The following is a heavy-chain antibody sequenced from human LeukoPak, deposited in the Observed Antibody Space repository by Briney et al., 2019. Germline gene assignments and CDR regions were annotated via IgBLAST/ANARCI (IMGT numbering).Heavy chain of an antibody. V-gene: IGHV1-18*01. J-gene: IGHJ5*02. CDR1: GYTFTTYG. CDR3: ARDHTAVRPNWFDP. CDR2: ISAYNGNT. D-gene: IGHD5-18*01. Sequence: ASVKVSCKASGYTFTTYGITWMRQAPGQGLEWMGWISAYNGNTNYAQKLQGRVTMPTDTSTSTAYMELRSLRSDDTAVYYCARDHTAVRPNWFDPWGQGTLVTVSS.